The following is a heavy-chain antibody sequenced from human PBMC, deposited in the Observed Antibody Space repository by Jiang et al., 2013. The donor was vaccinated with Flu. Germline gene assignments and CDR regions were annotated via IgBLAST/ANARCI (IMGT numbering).Heavy chain of an antibody. V-gene: IGHV4-59*01. CDR3: ARSWGSQYSRGRGGMDV. J-gene: IGHJ6*02. CDR2: IYYSGST. CDR1: GGSISSYY. Sequence: PGLVKPSETLSLTCTVSGGSISSYYWSWIRQPPGKGLEWIGYIYYSGSTNYNPSLKGRVTISVDTSKNQFSLKLSSVTAADTAVYYCARSWGSQYSRGRGGMDVWGQGTTVTVSS. D-gene: IGHD6-6*01.